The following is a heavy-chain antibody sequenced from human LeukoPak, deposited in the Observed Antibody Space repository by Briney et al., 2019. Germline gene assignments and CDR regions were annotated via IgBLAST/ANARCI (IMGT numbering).Heavy chain of an antibody. D-gene: IGHD3-3*01. V-gene: IGHV4-59*08. Sequence: PSETLSLTCTVSGGSISTHNWSWIRQPPGKGLEWIGYIYYSGSTNYNPSLKSRVTISVDTSKNQFSLKLSSVTAADTAVYYCARLEYYDFWSGYLGYFDYWGQGTLVTVSS. J-gene: IGHJ4*02. CDR3: ARLEYYDFWSGYLGYFDY. CDR1: GGSISTHN. CDR2: IYYSGST.